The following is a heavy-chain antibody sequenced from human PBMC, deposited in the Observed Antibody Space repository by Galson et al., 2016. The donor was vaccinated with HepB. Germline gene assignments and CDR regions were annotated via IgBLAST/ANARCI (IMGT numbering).Heavy chain of an antibody. V-gene: IGHV3-30-3*01. CDR2: ISFDGSNK. D-gene: IGHD1-14*01. Sequence: SLRLSCAASGFTFSDWDFHWVRQAPGKGLEWVAVISFDGSNKYYADSVKGRFTISRDSAKNSLYLQMNSLRDEDTAIYFCARDGNHGYDMDYWGQGTLVTVSS. CDR3: ARDGNHGYDMDY. J-gene: IGHJ4*02. CDR1: GFTFSDWD.